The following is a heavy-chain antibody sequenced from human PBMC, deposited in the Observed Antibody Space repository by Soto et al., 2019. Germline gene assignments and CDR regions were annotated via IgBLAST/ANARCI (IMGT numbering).Heavy chain of an antibody. D-gene: IGHD1-26*01. Sequence: PGGSLRLSCAASGFTFSSYSMNWVRQAPGKGLEWVSYISSSSSTIYYADSVKGRFTISRDNAKNSLYLQMNSLRDEDTAVYYWARDPEGYSGSYYAYYYGMDVWGKGTTVTVSS. CDR3: ARDPEGYSGSYYAYYYGMDV. J-gene: IGHJ6*04. CDR1: GFTFSSYS. CDR2: ISSSSSTI. V-gene: IGHV3-48*02.